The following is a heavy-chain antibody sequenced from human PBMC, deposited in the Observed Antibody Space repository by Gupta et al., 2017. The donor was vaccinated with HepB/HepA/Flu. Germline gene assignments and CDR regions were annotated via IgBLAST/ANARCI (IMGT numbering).Heavy chain of an antibody. CDR3: AKRGAASGIVDD. V-gene: IGHV3-30*18. CDR1: GFTFSTYG. CDR2: ISFEGNYK. J-gene: IGHJ4*02. Sequence: QVQLVESGGGVVQPGRSLRLSCAASGFTFSTYGMHWVRQAPGKGLEWVAVISFEGNYKYYADYEKGRFTISRDNSKNTLYLQMNSLRAEDAAVYYCAKRGAASGIVDDWGQGTRVTVSS. D-gene: IGHD6-13*01.